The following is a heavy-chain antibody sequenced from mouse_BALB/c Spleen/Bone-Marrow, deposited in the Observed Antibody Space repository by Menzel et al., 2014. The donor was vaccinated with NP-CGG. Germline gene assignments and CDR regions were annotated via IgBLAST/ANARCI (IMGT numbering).Heavy chain of an antibody. V-gene: IGHV2-9*02. J-gene: IGHJ4*01. Sequence: QVQLKESGPGLVAPSQSLSITCTVSGFSLTSYGVHWVSQPPGKGLEWLGVIRAGGSTNYNSALMSRLSISKDNSKSQVFLKVNILQTDDTAMYYCARDYYCSLYAIDYWGQGTSVTVSS. CDR2: IRAGGST. CDR3: ARDYYCSLYAIDY. D-gene: IGHD1-1*01. CDR1: GFSLTSYG.